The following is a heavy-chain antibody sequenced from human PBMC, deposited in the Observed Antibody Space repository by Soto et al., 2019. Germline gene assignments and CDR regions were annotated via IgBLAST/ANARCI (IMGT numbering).Heavy chain of an antibody. J-gene: IGHJ2*01. D-gene: IGHD2-15*01. Sequence: ASVKVSCKASGYTFTSYYMHWVRQAPGQGLEWMGRIIPSCGTTSYAQKFQGRVTITADESTSTAYMELSSLRSEDTAVYYCARVVTVVKSFHYWYFDLWGRGTLVTVSS. CDR1: GYTFTSYY. CDR3: ARVVTVVKSFHYWYFDL. V-gene: IGHV1-46*01. CDR2: IIPSCGTT.